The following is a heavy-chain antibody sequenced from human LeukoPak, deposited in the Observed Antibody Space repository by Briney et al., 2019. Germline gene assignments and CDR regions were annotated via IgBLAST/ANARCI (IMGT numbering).Heavy chain of an antibody. CDR2: IKRDGSEK. J-gene: IGHJ6*02. V-gene: IGHV3-7*05. Sequence: GGSLRLSRAASGFTFSNYWMSWVRQAPGRGLEWVANIKRDGSEKYYVDSVKGRFTISRDNAKNSLYLQMNSLRAADTAVYYCAPMAADTAMVGMDVWGQGTEVTVSS. CDR1: GFTFSNYW. D-gene: IGHD5-18*01. CDR3: APMAADTAMVGMDV.